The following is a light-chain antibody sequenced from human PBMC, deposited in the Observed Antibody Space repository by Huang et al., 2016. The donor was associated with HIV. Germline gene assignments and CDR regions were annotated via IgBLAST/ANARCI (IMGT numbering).Light chain of an antibody. V-gene: IGKV1-5*03. J-gene: IGKJ1*01. CDR2: EAS. CDR1: QSVGTW. CDR3: QHYNSFPWT. Sequence: DIQMTQSSATLSASVGDGVTITCRASQSVGTWLAWYQQKPGKAPNLLIYEASTLESGVPSRFSGGGSGTEFTLTINSLQPDDFATYYCQHYNSFPWTFGQGTKVEV.